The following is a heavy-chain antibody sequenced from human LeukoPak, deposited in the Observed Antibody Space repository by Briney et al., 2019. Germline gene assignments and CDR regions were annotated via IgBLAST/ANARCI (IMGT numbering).Heavy chain of an antibody. CDR3: ARAWYYYDSSGYYLDAFDI. Sequence: ASVKVSCKASGYTFTGYYMHWVRQAPGQGLEWMGWINPNSGGTNYAQKFQGRVTMTRDTSISTAYMELSRLRSDDTAVYYCARAWYYYDSSGYYLDAFDIWGQGTMVTVSS. V-gene: IGHV1-2*02. CDR2: INPNSGGT. J-gene: IGHJ3*02. CDR1: GYTFTGYY. D-gene: IGHD3-22*01.